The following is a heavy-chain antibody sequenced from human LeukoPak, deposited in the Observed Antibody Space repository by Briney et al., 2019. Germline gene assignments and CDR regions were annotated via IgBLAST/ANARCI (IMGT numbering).Heavy chain of an antibody. CDR1: GYTFTDYY. CDR3: ASKWVTYYYNGSAYHYPTDVFDI. D-gene: IGHD3-22*01. J-gene: IGHJ3*02. CDR2: ININSGGT. V-gene: IGHV1-2*02. Sequence: ASVKVSCKASGYTFTDYYMHWVRQAPGQGLEWMGWININSGGTNYPQKFQGRVTMTRDTSINTAYMELSSLRSDDTAVYYCASKWVTYYYNGSAYHYPTDVFDIWGQGTMVTVSS.